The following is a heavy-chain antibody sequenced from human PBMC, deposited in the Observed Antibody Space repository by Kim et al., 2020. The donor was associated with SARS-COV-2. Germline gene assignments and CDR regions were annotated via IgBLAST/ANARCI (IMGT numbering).Heavy chain of an antibody. D-gene: IGHD2-15*01. CDR1: GFTLSSYS. J-gene: IGHJ3*01. CDR2: ISSDSIYI. V-gene: IGHV3-21*01. CDR3: ARCRGGACYGGEGAFDV. Sequence: GGSLRLSCAASGFTLSSYSMNWVRQAPGKGLEWVASISSDSIYIYDADSVKGRFTISRDNARNSLYLQMSGLRAEDTAVYYCARCRGGACYGGEGAFDVWGQGTMVTVSS.